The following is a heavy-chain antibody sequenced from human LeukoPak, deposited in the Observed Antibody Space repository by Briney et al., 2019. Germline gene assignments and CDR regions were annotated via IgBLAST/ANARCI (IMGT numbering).Heavy chain of an antibody. CDR1: GFTFSSYW. J-gene: IGHJ3*02. CDR3: ARDVHCSGGSCYPDAFDI. D-gene: IGHD2-15*01. CDR2: IKQDGSEK. V-gene: IGHV3-7*01. Sequence: GGSLRLSCAASGFTFSSYWMSRVRQAPGKGLEWVANIKQDGSEKYYVDSVKGRFTISRDNAKNSLYLQMNSLRAEHTAVYYCARDVHCSGGSCYPDAFDIWGQGTMVTVSS.